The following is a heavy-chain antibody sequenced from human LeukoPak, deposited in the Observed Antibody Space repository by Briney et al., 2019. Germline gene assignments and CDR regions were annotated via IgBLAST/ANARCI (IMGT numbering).Heavy chain of an antibody. CDR3: ARLSIAAARYYFDY. CDR1: GGSISSYY. J-gene: IGHJ4*02. Sequence: PSETLSLTCTVSGGSISSYYWSWIRQPPGKGLEWMGYIYTSGSTNYNPSLKSRVTISVDTSKNQFSLKLSSVTAADTAVYYCARLSIAAARYYFDYWGQGTLVTVSS. D-gene: IGHD6-13*01. V-gene: IGHV4-4*09. CDR2: IYTSGST.